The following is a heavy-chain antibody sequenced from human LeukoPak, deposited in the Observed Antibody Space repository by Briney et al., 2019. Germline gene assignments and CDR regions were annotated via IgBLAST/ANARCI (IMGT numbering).Heavy chain of an antibody. CDR1: GFTFSSYS. Sequence: PGGSLRLSCAASGFTFSSYSMNWVRQAPGKGLEWVSYISSSGSTIYYADSVKGRFTISRDNAKNSLYLQMNSLRAEDTAVYYCARVSGPRDYFDYWGQGTLVTVSS. V-gene: IGHV3-48*04. CDR3: ARVSGPRDYFDY. J-gene: IGHJ4*02. CDR2: ISSSGSTI. D-gene: IGHD3-3*01.